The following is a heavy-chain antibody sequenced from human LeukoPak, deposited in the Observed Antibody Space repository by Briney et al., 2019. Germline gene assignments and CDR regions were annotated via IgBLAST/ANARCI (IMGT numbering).Heavy chain of an antibody. Sequence: PGGSLRLSCAASGFTFSSNYMSWVRQAPGKGLEWVSGISWNGNTITYADSVKGRFTTSRDNAKNSLYLQMNSLRAEDTALYYCTKHKTSGSGWYTVDSWGQGTLVTVSS. CDR3: TKHKTSGSGWYTVDS. D-gene: IGHD6-19*01. V-gene: IGHV3-9*01. J-gene: IGHJ4*02. CDR1: GFTFSSNY. CDR2: ISWNGNTI.